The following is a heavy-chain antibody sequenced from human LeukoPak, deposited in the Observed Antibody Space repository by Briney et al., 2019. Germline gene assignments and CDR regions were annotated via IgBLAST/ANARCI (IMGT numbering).Heavy chain of an antibody. J-gene: IGHJ3*02. CDR2: IYYSGST. D-gene: IGHD3-16*01. V-gene: IGHV4-59*01. CDR3: ARLVTTFDRTDAFDI. Sequence: PSETLSLTCTVSGGSISSYYWSWIRQPPGKGLEWIGYIYYSGSTNYNPSLKSRVTISVDTSKNQFSLKLSSVTAADTAVYYCARLVTTFDRTDAFDIWGQRTMVTVSS. CDR1: GGSISSYY.